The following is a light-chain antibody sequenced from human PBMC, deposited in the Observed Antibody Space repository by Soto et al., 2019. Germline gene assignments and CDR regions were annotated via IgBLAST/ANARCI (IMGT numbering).Light chain of an antibody. Sequence: EIVMTQSPATLSVSPGGRTTLSCRASQTISGTLAWYQQKPGQAPRLLIHGASTRAPGFPARFSGSGSGTDFTLTISSLQSEDFAVYYCQQYDNWPWTFGQGTKVDIK. CDR3: QQYDNWPWT. CDR1: QTISGT. V-gene: IGKV3-15*01. J-gene: IGKJ1*01. CDR2: GAS.